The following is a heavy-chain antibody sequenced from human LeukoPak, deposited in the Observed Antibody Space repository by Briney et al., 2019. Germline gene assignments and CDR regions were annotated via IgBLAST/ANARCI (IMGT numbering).Heavy chain of an antibody. CDR3: GRVGGRSKAAKGDAFDI. CDR2: ITASGTAM. CDR1: GFTFSSYS. J-gene: IGHJ3*02. Sequence: GGSLRLSCAASGFTFSSYSMNWVRQAPGKGLEWVSHITASGTAMFYADSVKGRFTISRDNAKNSLYLQMNSLRAEDTAVYYCGRVGGRSKAAKGDAFDIWGQGTMVTVSS. D-gene: IGHD6-6*01. V-gene: IGHV3-21*05.